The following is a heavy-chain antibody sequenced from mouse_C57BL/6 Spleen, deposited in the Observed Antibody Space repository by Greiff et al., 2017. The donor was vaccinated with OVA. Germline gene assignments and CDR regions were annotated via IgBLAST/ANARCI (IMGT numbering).Heavy chain of an antibody. J-gene: IGHJ2*01. CDR1: GFSLTSYA. CDR2: IWTGGGT. D-gene: IGHD2-3*01. CDR3: ARSSYDGYYYFDY. Sequence: QVQLQQSGPGLVAPSQSLSITCTVSGFSLTSYAISWVRQPPGKGLEWLGVIWTGGGTNYNSALKSRLSISKDNSKSQVFLKMNSLQTDDTARYYCARSSYDGYYYFDYWGQGTTLTVSS. V-gene: IGHV2-9-1*01.